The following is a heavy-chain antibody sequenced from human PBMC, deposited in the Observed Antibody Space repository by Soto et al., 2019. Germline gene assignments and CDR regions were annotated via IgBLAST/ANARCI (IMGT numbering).Heavy chain of an antibody. CDR2: INHSGST. J-gene: IGHJ5*02. CDR1: GGSISSSSYY. Sequence: SETLSLTCTVSGGSISSSSYYWGWIRQPPGKGLEWIGEINHSGSTNYNPSLKSRVTISVDTSKNQFSLKLSSVTAADTAVYYCARAGADIAAAAPHFDPSGQGTLVTVSS. D-gene: IGHD6-13*01. V-gene: IGHV4-39*07. CDR3: ARAGADIAAAAPHFDP.